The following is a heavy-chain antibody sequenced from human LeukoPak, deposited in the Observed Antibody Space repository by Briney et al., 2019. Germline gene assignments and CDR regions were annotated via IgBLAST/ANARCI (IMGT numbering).Heavy chain of an antibody. CDR2: ISAYNGNT. J-gene: IGHJ6*02. CDR1: GYTFTSYG. Sequence: ASVKVSCKASGYTFTSYGISWVRQAPGQGLEWMGWISAYNGNTNYAQKPPGRVTMTTDTSTSTAYMELRSLRSDGTAVSYCARDGTYYYGSGKNLYYGMDVWGQGTTVTVSS. V-gene: IGHV1-18*01. CDR3: ARDGTYYYGSGKNLYYGMDV. D-gene: IGHD3-10*01.